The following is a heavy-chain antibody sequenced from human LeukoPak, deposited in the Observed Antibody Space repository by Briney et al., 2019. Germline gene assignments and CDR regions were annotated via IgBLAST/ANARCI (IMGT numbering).Heavy chain of an antibody. J-gene: IGHJ5*02. Sequence: GGSLRLSCAASGFTFSSYRMNWVRQAPGNGLGWFSYSSSSSSTIYYAASVNGRFTISRNNANNSLYLQMNSRRADDTAVYYCARADSSWYTDAWGQGTLVTVSS. V-gene: IGHV3-48*01. CDR1: GFTFSSYR. CDR3: ARADSSWYTDA. D-gene: IGHD6-13*01. CDR2: SSSSSSTI.